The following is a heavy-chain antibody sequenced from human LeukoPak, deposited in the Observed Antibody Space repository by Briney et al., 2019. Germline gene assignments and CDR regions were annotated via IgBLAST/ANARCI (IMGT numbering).Heavy chain of an antibody. J-gene: IGHJ5*02. CDR1: GGSISSSSYY. CDR3: ARSMLGYCSSTSCYALVRFDL. CDR2: IYYSGST. Sequence: SETLSLTCTVSGGSISSSSYYWGWIRQPPGKGLEWIGSIYYSGSTYYNPSLKSRVTISVDTSKNQFSLKLSSVTAADTAVYYCARSMLGYCSSTSCYALVRFDLWGQGTLVTVSS. V-gene: IGHV4-39*01. D-gene: IGHD2-2*01.